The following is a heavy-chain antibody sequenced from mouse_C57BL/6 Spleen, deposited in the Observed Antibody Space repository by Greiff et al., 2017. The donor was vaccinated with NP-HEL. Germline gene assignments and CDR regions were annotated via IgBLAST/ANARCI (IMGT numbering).Heavy chain of an antibody. D-gene: IGHD1-1*01. CDR2: IYPGDGDT. CDR1: GYAFSSSW. V-gene: IGHV1-82*01. J-gene: IGHJ2*01. Sequence: VQLQQSGPELVKPGASVKISCKASGYAFSSSWMNWVKQRPGKGLEWIGRIYPGDGDTNYNGKFKGKATLTADKSSSTAYMQLSSLTSEDSAVYFCARYGDYFDDGGQGTTLTVSS. CDR3: ARYGDYFDD.